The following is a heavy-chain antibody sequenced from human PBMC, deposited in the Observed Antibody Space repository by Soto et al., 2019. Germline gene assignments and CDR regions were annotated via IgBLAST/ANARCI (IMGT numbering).Heavy chain of an antibody. J-gene: IGHJ5*02. V-gene: IGHV4-39*01. D-gene: IGHD3-3*01. CDR1: GGSISRSADY. CDR2: IYYTGTT. Sequence: QVQLQESGPGLVKPSETLSLTCTVSGGSISRSADYWGWVRQPPGKGLEWIAGIYYTGTTYHNPSLKSRVSISADTSKNQISLNLGSVTAADTAVYYCVRRDLAWWFEPWGQGTLVTVSS. CDR3: VRRDLAWWFEP.